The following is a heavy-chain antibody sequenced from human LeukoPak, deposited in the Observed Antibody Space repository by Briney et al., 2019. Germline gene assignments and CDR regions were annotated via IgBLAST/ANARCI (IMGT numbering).Heavy chain of an antibody. CDR3: ARDRGVAPQLWTDLDH. V-gene: IGHV3-21*01. Sequence: GGSLRLSCAASRFTFSRYSMNWVRQAPGKGLEWVSSISTSSLYICNADSVKGRFTISRDNAKNSLYLQMNSLRAEDTAVYYCARDRGVAPQLWTDLDHWGQGTLVTVSS. J-gene: IGHJ4*02. CDR1: RFTFSRYS. CDR2: ISTSSLYI. D-gene: IGHD5-18*01.